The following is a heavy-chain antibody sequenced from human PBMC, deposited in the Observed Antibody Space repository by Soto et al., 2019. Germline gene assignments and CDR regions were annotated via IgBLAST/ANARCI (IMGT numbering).Heavy chain of an antibody. CDR3: ARGLGLYYFDY. D-gene: IGHD1-26*01. Sequence: HVQLVQSGAEVKKPGASVKVSCKASGYTFTSYAMHWVRQAPGQRLEWMGWINAGNGNTKYSQKFQGRVTITRDTSASTAYMELSSLRSEDTAVYYCARGLGLYYFDYWGQGTLVTVSS. CDR1: GYTFTSYA. CDR2: INAGNGNT. J-gene: IGHJ4*02. V-gene: IGHV1-3*01.